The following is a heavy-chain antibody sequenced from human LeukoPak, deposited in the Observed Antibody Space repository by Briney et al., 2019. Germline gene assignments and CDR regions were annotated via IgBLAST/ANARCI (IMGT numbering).Heavy chain of an antibody. Sequence: GSLRLSCAASGFPFSSYGMHLGRQGPRKGVGWVGVLWDDGSYKSYGDSVKGRFTISRDNSKNTLFLQMNSLRADDTAVYYCARDTLIAAPKTGTVTRIGWFDTWGQGTLVTVSS. V-gene: IGHV3-33*08. CDR1: GFPFSSYG. CDR3: ARDTLIAAPKTGTVTRIGWFDT. J-gene: IGHJ5*02. D-gene: IGHD6-13*01. CDR2: LWDDGSYK.